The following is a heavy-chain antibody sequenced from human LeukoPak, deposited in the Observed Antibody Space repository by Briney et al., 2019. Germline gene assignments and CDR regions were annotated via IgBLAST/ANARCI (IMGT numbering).Heavy chain of an antibody. V-gene: IGHV3-30*03. Sequence: GGSLRLSCVASGFMFSNYGMHWVRQAPGKGLEWVAVISYDGSNKFYADSVKGRFTISRDNAKNSLNLQMNSLRAEDTAVYYCVRELTYYYDVSGPPHWGQGTLVTVSS. J-gene: IGHJ4*02. CDR3: VRELTYYYDVSGPPH. CDR1: GFMFSNYG. CDR2: ISYDGSNK. D-gene: IGHD3-22*01.